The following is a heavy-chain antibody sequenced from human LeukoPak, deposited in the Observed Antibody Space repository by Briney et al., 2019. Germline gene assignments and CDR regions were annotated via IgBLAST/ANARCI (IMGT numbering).Heavy chain of an antibody. V-gene: IGHV3-21*01. D-gene: IGHD4-23*01. CDR2: ISSSSSYI. J-gene: IGHJ4*02. CDR3: ARGPRYGGNSNFDY. Sequence: PGGSLRLSCAASGFTFSSYSMNWVRQAPAKGLEWVSSISSSSSYIYYADSVKGRFTISRDNAKNSLYLQMNSLRAEDTAVYYCARGPRYGGNSNFDYWGQGTLVTVSS. CDR1: GFTFSSYS.